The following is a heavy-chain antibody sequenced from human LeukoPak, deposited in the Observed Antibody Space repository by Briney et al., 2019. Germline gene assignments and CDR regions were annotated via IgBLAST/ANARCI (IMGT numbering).Heavy chain of an antibody. V-gene: IGHV7-4-1*02. J-gene: IGHJ6*03. CDR3: ARAGSSYYYYMDV. D-gene: IGHD2-15*01. Sequence: ASVKVSCKASGYTFTSYGISWVRQAPGQGLEWMGWINTNTGNPTYAQGFTGRFVFSLDTSVSTAYLQISSLKAEDTAVYYCARAGSSYYYYMDVWGKGTTVTVSS. CDR1: GYTFTSYG. CDR2: INTNTGNP.